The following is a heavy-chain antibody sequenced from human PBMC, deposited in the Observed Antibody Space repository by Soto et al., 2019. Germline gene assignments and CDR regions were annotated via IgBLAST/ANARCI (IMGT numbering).Heavy chain of an antibody. CDR1: GYTLTRLS. CDR3: ATNSGYGSMDV. CDR2: FDPEDGET. Sequence: KVSCKVSGYTLTRLSLHWVRQAPGKGLEWMGGFDPEDGETIYAQKFQGRVTMTEDTSTDTAYMELSSLRSEDTAVYYCATNSGYGSMDVWGKGTTVTVSS. D-gene: IGHD5-12*01. V-gene: IGHV1-24*01. J-gene: IGHJ6*03.